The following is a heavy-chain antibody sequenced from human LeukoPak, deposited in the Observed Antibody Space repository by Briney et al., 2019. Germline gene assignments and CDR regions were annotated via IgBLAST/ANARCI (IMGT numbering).Heavy chain of an antibody. V-gene: IGHV4-39*01. CDR3: ARHSPARGITMIVVVRAAFDI. Sequence: SETLSLTCTVSGGSISSSSYYWGWIRQPPGKGLEWIGSIYYSGGTYYNPSLKSRVTLSVDTSKNQFSLKLNSVTAADTAVYYCARHSPARGITMIVVVRAAFDIWGQGTMVTVSS. J-gene: IGHJ3*02. CDR1: GGSISSSSYY. D-gene: IGHD3-22*01. CDR2: IYYSGGT.